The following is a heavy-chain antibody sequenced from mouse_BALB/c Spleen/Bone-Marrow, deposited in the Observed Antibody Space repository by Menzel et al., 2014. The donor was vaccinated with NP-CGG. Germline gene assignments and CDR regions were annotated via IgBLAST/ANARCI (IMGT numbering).Heavy chain of an antibody. D-gene: IGHD1-2*01. Sequence: VKLQESGAELVKPGTSVKLSCKASGYTFXSHYIYWVKQRPGQGLKWIGEINPNNGGTNFNEKFKSKATLTVDKSSSTAYMQLSSLTSEDSAVYYCTRLSLLRGYFDYWGQGTTLTVSS. J-gene: IGHJ2*01. CDR2: INPNNGGT. CDR1: GYTFXSHY. CDR3: TRLSLLRGYFDY. V-gene: IGHV1S81*02.